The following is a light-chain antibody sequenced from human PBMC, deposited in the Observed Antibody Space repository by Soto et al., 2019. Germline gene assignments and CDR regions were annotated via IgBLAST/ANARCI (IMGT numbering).Light chain of an antibody. V-gene: IGLV2-14*01. J-gene: IGLJ1*01. Sequence: QSVLTQPASVSGSPGQSITISCTGTSSXVGGYNYVSWYQHHPGKAPKLMIYEVNHGQSEVSNRFSGPKSGNTASLTISGLQPEDEDHYYCNSYTSRYTFVLGTGTKVTVL. CDR2: EVN. CDR3: NSYTSRYTFV. CDR1: SSXVGGYNY.